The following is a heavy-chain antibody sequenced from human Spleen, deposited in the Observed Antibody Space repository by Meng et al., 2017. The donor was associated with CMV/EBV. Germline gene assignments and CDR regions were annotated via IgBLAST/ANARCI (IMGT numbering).Heavy chain of an antibody. J-gene: IGHJ4*02. D-gene: IGHD5-24*01. CDR2: ISYDGSNK. CDR1: GFTFSSYA. Sequence: GESLKISCAASGFTFSSYAMHWVRQAPGKGLEWVAVISYDGSNKYYADSVKGRFTISRDNSKNTLYLQMNSLRAEDTAVYYCARPLGPVNRWLQSAYFDYWGQGTLVTVSS. CDR3: ARPLGPVNRWLQSAYFDY. V-gene: IGHV3-30*04.